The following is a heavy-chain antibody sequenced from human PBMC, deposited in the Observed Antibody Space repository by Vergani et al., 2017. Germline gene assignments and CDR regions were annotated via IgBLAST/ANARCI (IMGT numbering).Heavy chain of an antibody. CDR3: AKDLGTSSGGGWFDP. Sequence: EVQLEESGGGLVLPGRSLRLSCVASGFTSAGYAMPWVRQAPGKGLEWVSGISLNSNSIGYADSVKGRFTISRDNAKNSRYLQMNSLRAEDTALYYCAKDLGTSSGGGWFDPWGQGTLVTVSS. CDR1: GFTSAGYA. J-gene: IGHJ5*02. CDR2: ISLNSNSI. V-gene: IGHV3-9*02. D-gene: IGHD6-6*01.